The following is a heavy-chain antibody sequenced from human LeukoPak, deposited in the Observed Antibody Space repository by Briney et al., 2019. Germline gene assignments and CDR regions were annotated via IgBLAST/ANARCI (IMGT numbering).Heavy chain of an antibody. CDR2: IIPILGIA. Sequence: SVKVSCKXSGGTFSSYTISWVRQAPGQGLEWMGRIIPILGIANYAQKFQGRVTITADKSTSTAYMELSSLRSEDTAVYYCAREGPSLYYFDYWGQGTLVTVSS. CDR1: GGTFSSYT. CDR3: AREGPSLYYFDY. V-gene: IGHV1-69*04. J-gene: IGHJ4*02.